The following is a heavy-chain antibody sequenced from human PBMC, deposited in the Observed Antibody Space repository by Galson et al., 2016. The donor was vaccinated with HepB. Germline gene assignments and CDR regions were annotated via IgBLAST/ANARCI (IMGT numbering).Heavy chain of an antibody. V-gene: IGHV3-30*03. J-gene: IGHJ4*02. CDR2: ISHDGSQQ. CDR1: GFRGYA. Sequence: SLRLSCAASGFRGYAMHWVRQAPGKGLEWVAVISHDGSQQRYSDSVRGRFTVSSDYSNNALYLQMSALRGDDTAVYFCARGNGQAGRQIDSWGQGTLVTVSS. CDR3: ARGNGQAGRQIDS. D-gene: IGHD6-6*01.